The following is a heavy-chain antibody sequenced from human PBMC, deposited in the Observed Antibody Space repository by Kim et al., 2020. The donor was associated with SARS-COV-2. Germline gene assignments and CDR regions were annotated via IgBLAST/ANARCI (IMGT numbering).Heavy chain of an antibody. CDR3: ARLSETYYGMDV. J-gene: IGHJ6*02. D-gene: IGHD6-25*01. Sequence: YSPSFQGKVTISADKSISTAYLQWSSLKASDTAMYYCARLSETYYGMDVWGQGTTVTVSS. V-gene: IGHV5-51*01.